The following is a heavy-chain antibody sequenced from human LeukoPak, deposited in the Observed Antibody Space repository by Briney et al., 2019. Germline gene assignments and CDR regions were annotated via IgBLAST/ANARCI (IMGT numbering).Heavy chain of an antibody. V-gene: IGHV4-4*07. CDR3: ASRTYYGSGPDY. CDR1: GGSISSYY. Sequence: SETLSLTCTVSGGSISSYYWSWIRQPAGKGLEWIGRIYTSGSTNYNPSLKSRVTMSIDTSKNQFSLKLSSVTAADTAVYYCASRTYYGSGPDYWGRGTLVTVSS. D-gene: IGHD3-10*01. CDR2: IYTSGST. J-gene: IGHJ4*02.